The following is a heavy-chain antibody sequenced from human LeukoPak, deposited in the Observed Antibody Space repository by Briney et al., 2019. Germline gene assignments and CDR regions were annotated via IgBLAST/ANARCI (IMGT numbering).Heavy chain of an antibody. CDR2: ISTGGSTT. D-gene: IGHD6-19*01. V-gene: IGHV3-74*01. CDR3: ARGIAVAGSHAEYFQH. Sequence: PGGSLRLSCAASGFTFRSHWMHWVRQVPGKGLVWVSRISTGGSTTNYADSVKGRFTISRDNAKNTLYLQMNSLRAEDTAVYYCARGIAVAGSHAEYFQHWGQGTLVTVSS. J-gene: IGHJ1*01. CDR1: GFTFRSHW.